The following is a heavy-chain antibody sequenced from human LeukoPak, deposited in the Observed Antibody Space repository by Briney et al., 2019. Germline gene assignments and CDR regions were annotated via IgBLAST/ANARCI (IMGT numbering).Heavy chain of an antibody. V-gene: IGHV4-59*01. CDR2: TSHSGTT. D-gene: IGHD6-19*01. Sequence: PSETLSLTCTVSGGPISGYYWSWIRQPPGKGLEWIGYTSHSGTTKYNPSLKNRITISVETSKKQFSRTFNFVIAADTAVYYCARGGGQQWLINHYYYSAMDVWGQGTTVTVSS. CDR1: GGPISGYY. CDR3: ARGGGQQWLINHYYYSAMDV. J-gene: IGHJ6*02.